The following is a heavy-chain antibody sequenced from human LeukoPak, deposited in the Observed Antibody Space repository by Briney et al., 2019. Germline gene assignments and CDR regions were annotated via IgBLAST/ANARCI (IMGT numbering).Heavy chain of an antibody. V-gene: IGHV5-51*03. CDR3: AKGYWYFDL. J-gene: IGHJ2*01. Sequence: PGESLKISCKGSGYSFTDYWIGWVRRMPGKGLEWMGIIYPSDSDTKYSPSFQGQVTISVDKSISTAYLQWGSLKTSDSAMYYCAKGYWYFDLWGRGTLLTVSS. CDR1: GYSFTDYW. CDR2: IYPSDSDT.